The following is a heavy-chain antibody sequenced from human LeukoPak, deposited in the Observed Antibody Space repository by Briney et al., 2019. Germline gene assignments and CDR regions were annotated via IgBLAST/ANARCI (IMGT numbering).Heavy chain of an antibody. J-gene: IGHJ4*02. D-gene: IGHD3-10*01. CDR1: GGTFSSYA. Sequence: SVKVSCKASGGTFSSYAISWVRQAPGQGLEWMGGIIPIFGTANYAQKFQGRVTITADESTSTAYMELSSLRSEDTAVYDCATLKGSGSYYSPLFDYWGQGTLVTVS. CDR3: ATLKGSGSYYSPLFDY. CDR2: IIPIFGTA. V-gene: IGHV1-69*13.